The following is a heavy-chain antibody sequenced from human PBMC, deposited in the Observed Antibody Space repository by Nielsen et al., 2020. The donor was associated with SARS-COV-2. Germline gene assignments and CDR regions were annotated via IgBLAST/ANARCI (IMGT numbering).Heavy chain of an antibody. J-gene: IGHJ6*02. CDR2: ISSSSSYI. V-gene: IGHV3-21*01. Sequence: GRQAPGKGLEWVSSISSSSSYIYYADSVKGRFTISRDNAKNSLYLQMNSLRAEDTAVYYCARDQDDFWFSRGDVWGQGTTVTVSS. D-gene: IGHD3-3*01. CDR3: ARDQDDFWFSRGDV.